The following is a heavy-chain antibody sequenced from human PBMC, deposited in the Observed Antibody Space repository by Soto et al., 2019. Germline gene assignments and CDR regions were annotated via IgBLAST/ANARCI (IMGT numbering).Heavy chain of an antibody. Sequence: LRLSCASSGFTLSMSAVNWVRQAPGKGLEWVSYISDSGDRTYYADSVKGRLTISRDRSKNTVSLQMDSLRAEDTAVYYCAKDRGIIVKAGDAFDVWGQGTKVTVSS. V-gene: IGHV3-23*01. CDR1: GFTLSMSA. CDR2: ISDSGDRT. CDR3: AKDRGIIVKAGDAFDV. J-gene: IGHJ3*01. D-gene: IGHD3-16*02.